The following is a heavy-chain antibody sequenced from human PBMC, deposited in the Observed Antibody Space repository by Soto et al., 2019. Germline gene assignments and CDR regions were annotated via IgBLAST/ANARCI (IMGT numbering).Heavy chain of an antibody. CDR1: GGTFSSYI. Sequence: ASVKVSCKASGGTFSSYIITWVRQAPGQGLEWMGDIIPIFGTPNYAQKFQDRVTITADESTTTAYMEVSGLRSEDTAVYYCARAFASNKYWIDPWGQGTLVTVSS. CDR2: IIPIFGTP. D-gene: IGHD3-16*01. J-gene: IGHJ5*02. CDR3: ARAFASNKYWIDP. V-gene: IGHV1-69*13.